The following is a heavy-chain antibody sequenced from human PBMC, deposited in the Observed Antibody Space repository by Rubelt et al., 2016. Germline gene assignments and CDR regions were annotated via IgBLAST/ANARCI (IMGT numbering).Heavy chain of an antibody. CDR2: INHSGST. CDR1: GGSFSGYY. Sequence: QVQLQQWGAGLLKPSETLSLTCAVYGGSFSGYYWSWIRQTPGKGLDWIGEINHSGSTSYNPSLQRRVTLSVNTSKNQFSLKLNSVTAADTAIYVCARGTYDSGSYYPLNYWGQGTPVTVSS. D-gene: IGHD3-10*01. J-gene: IGHJ4*02. V-gene: IGHV4-34*02. CDR3: ARGTYDSGSYYPLNY.